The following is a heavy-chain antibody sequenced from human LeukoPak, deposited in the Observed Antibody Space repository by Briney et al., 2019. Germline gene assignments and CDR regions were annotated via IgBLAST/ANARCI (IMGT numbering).Heavy chain of an antibody. CDR1: GFTFSSYT. J-gene: IGHJ6*03. D-gene: IGHD6-19*01. Sequence: GGSLRLSCAASGFTFSSYTMNWVRQAPGKGLEWVSSISSSSYIHYFDSVKGRFTISRDNAKNTLYLQMNSLRAEDTAVYYWARASGWYERGPDYYYYYMDVWGKGTTVTVSS. CDR3: ARASGWYERGPDYYYYYMDV. V-gene: IGHV3-21*01. CDR2: ISSSSYI.